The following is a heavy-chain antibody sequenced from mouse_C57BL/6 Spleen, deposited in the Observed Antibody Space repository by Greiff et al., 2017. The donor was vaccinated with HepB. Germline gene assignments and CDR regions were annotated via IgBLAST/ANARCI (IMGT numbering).Heavy chain of an antibody. Sequence: EVQLQESGPELVKPGASVKMSCKASGYTFTDYNMHWVKQSHGKSLEWIGYINPNNGGTSYNQKFKGKATLTVNKSSSTAYMELRSLTSEDSAVYYCAKYSNPRYFDVWGTGTTVTVSS. CDR3: AKYSNPRYFDV. J-gene: IGHJ1*03. CDR1: GYTFTDYN. CDR2: INPNNGGT. V-gene: IGHV1-22*01. D-gene: IGHD2-5*01.